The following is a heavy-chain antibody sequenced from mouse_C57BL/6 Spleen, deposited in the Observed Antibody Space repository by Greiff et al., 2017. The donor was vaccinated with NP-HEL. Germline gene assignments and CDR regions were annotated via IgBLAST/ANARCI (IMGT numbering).Heavy chain of an antibody. Sequence: VQLQQPGAELVKPGASVKMSCKASGYTFTSYWITWVKQRPGQGLEWIGDIYPGSGSTNYNEKFKSKATLTVDTSSSTAYMQLSSLTSEDSAVYYCASYGSSPYSFDYWGEGTTLTVSS. J-gene: IGHJ2*01. D-gene: IGHD1-1*01. CDR3: ASYGSSPYSFDY. V-gene: IGHV1-55*01. CDR1: GYTFTSYW. CDR2: IYPGSGST.